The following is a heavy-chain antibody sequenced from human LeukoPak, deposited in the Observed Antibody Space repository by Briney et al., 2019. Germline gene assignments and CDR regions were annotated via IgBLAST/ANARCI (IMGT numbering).Heavy chain of an antibody. CDR1: GGYISSSSYY. D-gene: IGHD3-22*01. V-gene: IGHV4-39*01. J-gene: IGHJ1*01. CDR2: IYYRGST. CDR3: ARRRYYDSTGYLD. Sequence: SETLSLTCTVSGGYISSSSYYWDWIRQPSGRGPEGIGRIYYRGSTYYNPSLKSRVNIFLDPSKNQYSLKLASVTAADTAVYYWARRRYYDSTGYLDWGQGTRVTVSS.